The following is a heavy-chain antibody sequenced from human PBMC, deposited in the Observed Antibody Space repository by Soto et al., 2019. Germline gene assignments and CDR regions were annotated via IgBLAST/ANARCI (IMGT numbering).Heavy chain of an antibody. CDR1: GGSFSGYY. V-gene: IGHV4-34*01. D-gene: IGHD3-16*01. CDR3: ARGRGYYYYYYYMDV. CDR2: INHSGST. J-gene: IGHJ6*03. Sequence: PSETLSLTCAVYGGSFSGYYWSWIRQPPGKGPEWIGEINHSGSTNYNPSLKSRVTISVDTSKNQFSLKLSSVTAADTAVYYCARGRGYYYYYYYMDVWGKGTTVTVSS.